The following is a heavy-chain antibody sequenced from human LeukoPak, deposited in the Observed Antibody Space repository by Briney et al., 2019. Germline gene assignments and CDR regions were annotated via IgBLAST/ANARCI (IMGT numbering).Heavy chain of an antibody. J-gene: IGHJ4*02. V-gene: IGHV2-70*11. D-gene: IGHD3-10*01. CDR2: IDWDDDK. Sequence: SGPTLVNPTQTLTLTCTFSGFSLSTSGMCVSWIRQPPGKALEWLARIDWDDDKYYSTSLKTRLTISKDTSKNQVVLTMTNMDPVDTATYYCARHYYGSGSYSTPFDYWGQGTLVTVSP. CDR1: GFSLSTSGMC. CDR3: ARHYYGSGSYSTPFDY.